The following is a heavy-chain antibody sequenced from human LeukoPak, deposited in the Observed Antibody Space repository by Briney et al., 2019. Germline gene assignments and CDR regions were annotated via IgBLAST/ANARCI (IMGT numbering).Heavy chain of an antibody. CDR2: ISYDGSNK. J-gene: IGHJ6*02. V-gene: IGHV3-30*03. Sequence: GGSLRLSCAASGFTFSSYGMHWVRQAPGKGLEWVAVISYDGSNKYYADSVKGRFTISRDNSKNTLYLQMNSLRAEDTAVYYCARAYDYVWGSYRYYYYGMDVWGQGTTVTVSS. D-gene: IGHD3-16*02. CDR1: GFTFSSYG. CDR3: ARAYDYVWGSYRYYYYGMDV.